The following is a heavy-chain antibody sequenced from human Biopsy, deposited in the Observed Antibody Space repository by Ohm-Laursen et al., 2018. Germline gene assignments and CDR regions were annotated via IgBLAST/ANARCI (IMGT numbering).Heavy chain of an antibody. D-gene: IGHD2-8*01. CDR2: INCKTGAT. J-gene: IGHJ4*02. Sequence: SVKVSCKASSYTFTDYNIHWMRQAPGQGLEWLGYINCKTGATNYAQKFQGAVTMTRDTSISTSYLALGSLRSADTAIYYCARDPLNGHKHFDYWGQGSLVTVSS. CDR1: SYTFTDYN. V-gene: IGHV1-2*02. CDR3: ARDPLNGHKHFDY.